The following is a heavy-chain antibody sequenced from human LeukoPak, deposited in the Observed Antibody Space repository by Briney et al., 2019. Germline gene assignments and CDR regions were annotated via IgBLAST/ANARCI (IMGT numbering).Heavy chain of an antibody. J-gene: IGHJ5*02. CDR1: GGSISSSSYY. V-gene: IGHV4-39*07. CDR3: ARDENGYVWGSFRA. D-gene: IGHD3-16*02. CDR2: IYYSGST. Sequence: SETLSLTCTVSGGSISSSSYYWGWIRQPPGKGLEWIGNIYYSGSTYHNPSLESRVTMSLDTSKNQFSLKLSSVTAADTAVYYCARDENGYVWGSFRAWGQGTLVTVSS.